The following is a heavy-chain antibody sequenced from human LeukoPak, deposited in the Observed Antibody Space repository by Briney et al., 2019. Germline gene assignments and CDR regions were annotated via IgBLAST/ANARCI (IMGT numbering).Heavy chain of an antibody. CDR1: GFTFSTYG. D-gene: IGHD3-10*01. Sequence: GGSLRHSCAASGFTFSTYGMHWVRQAPGKGLENVAAIRSNGGSTYYANSVKGRFTISRDNSKNTLYLQMGSLRAEDMAIYYCARLNGSGSYFDYWGQGTLVTVSS. CDR3: ARLNGSGSYFDY. J-gene: IGHJ4*02. V-gene: IGHV3-64*01. CDR2: IRSNGGST.